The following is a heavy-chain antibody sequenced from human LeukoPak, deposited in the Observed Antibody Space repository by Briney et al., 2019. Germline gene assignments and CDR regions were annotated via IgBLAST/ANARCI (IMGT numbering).Heavy chain of an antibody. CDR1: GYGFSSYW. CDR2: ICPGDSDT. D-gene: IGHD4-23*01. V-gene: IGHV5-51*01. CDR3: ARHTTVGGSLRFDY. Sequence: PGESLKISCKGSGYGFSSYWIGWVRQMPGTGLEYMGIICPGDSDTRYSQSFQGQVTISADKSITTAYLQWSSLKASDTAMYYCARHTTVGGSLRFDYWGQGTLVSVSS. J-gene: IGHJ4*02.